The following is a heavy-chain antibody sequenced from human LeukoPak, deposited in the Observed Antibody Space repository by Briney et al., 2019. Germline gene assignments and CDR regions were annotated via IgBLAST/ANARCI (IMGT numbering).Heavy chain of an antibody. CDR1: GFSFSSNW. CDR3: ARDYYGSGGFYP. CDR2: INYDGRST. V-gene: IGHV3-74*01. J-gene: IGHJ4*02. Sequence: PGGSLRLSCAASGFSFSSNWMQWVRQAPGKGLVWVSRINYDGRSTSYADSVKGRFTVSRDNAKNTLYLQMNSLRAEDTAVYYCARDYYGSGGFYPWGQGTLVTVSS. D-gene: IGHD3-10*01.